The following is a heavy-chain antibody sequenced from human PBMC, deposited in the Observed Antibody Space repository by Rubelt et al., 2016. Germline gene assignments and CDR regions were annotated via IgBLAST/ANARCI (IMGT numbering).Heavy chain of an antibody. CDR3: ARDLPAAAGFFDY. CDR2: IYYSGST. J-gene: IGHJ4*02. Sequence: QLQLQESGPGLVKPSETLSLTCTVSGYSISSGYYWGWIRQPPGKGLEWIGYIYYSGSTSYNPSLKSGVTISVDTSKNQFSLKLTSVTAADTAVYYCARDLPAAAGFFDYWGQGTLVTVPS. CDR1: GYSISSGYY. V-gene: IGHV4-61*01. D-gene: IGHD6-13*01.